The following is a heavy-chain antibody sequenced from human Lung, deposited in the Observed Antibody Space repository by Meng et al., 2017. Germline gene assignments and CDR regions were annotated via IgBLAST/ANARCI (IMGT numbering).Heavy chain of an antibody. Sequence: QVQLVQAGAEVKKPGGSGKGACKASGYTFTSYGISWVRQAPGQGLEWMGWISAYNGNTNYAQKLQGRVTMTTDTSTSTAYMELRSLRSDDTAVYYCARDIGQWLVQRDLDYWGQGTLVTVSS. V-gene: IGHV1-18*01. CDR3: ARDIGQWLVQRDLDY. D-gene: IGHD6-19*01. CDR2: ISAYNGNT. CDR1: GYTFTSYG. J-gene: IGHJ4*02.